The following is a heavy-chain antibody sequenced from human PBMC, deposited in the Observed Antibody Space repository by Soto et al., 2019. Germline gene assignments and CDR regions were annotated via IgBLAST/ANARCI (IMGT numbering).Heavy chain of an antibody. CDR2: IAYDGSNK. J-gene: IGHJ4*02. Sequence: GGSLRLSCAASGFTFSSYAMHWVRQAPGKGLEWVAVIAYDGSNKYYADSVKGRFTISRDNSKNTLYLQMNSLRAEDTAVYYCAREFGGSYYEGGYWGQGTLVTVSS. D-gene: IGHD1-26*01. V-gene: IGHV3-30-3*01. CDR3: AREFGGSYYEGGY. CDR1: GFTFSSYA.